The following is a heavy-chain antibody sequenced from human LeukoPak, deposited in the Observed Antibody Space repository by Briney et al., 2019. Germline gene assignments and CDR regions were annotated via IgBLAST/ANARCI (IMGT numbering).Heavy chain of an antibody. CDR1: GCTFGDYA. CDR3: TREYSSGWSDS. V-gene: IGHV3-49*05. Sequence: KPGGSLRLSCTASGCTFGDYAMSWFRQAPGKGLEGGGFIRSKDYGGTTEYAASVIGRFTSSRDESKSIAYLQMNSLKTEHTAVYYCTREYSSGWSDSWGPGTLVTVSS. J-gene: IGHJ5*01. CDR2: IRSKDYGGTT. D-gene: IGHD6-19*01.